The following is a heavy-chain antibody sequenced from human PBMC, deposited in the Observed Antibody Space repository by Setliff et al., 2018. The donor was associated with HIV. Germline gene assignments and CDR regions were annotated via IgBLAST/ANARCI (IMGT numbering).Heavy chain of an antibody. CDR3: AIDPGADGYPSGYAFDI. CDR1: GYTFTNYA. Sequence: ASVKVSCKASGYTFTNYAMHWVRQAPGQRLEWMGWINPGNGNTKYSQEFQGRVTITRDTSASTAYMELSSLRTEDTAVYYCAIDPGADGYPSGYAFDIWGQGTMVTV. V-gene: IGHV1-3*03. J-gene: IGHJ3*02. D-gene: IGHD2-21*01. CDR2: INPGNGNT.